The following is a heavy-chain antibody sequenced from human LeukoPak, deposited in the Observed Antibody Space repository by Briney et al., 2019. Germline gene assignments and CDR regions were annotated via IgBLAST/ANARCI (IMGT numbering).Heavy chain of an antibody. CDR2: INTDGNII. V-gene: IGHV3-74*01. CDR3: VRDGSGWSFDF. Sequence: PGGSLRLSCAASGFTFSGYWMHWVRQAPGKGLVWVSRINTDGNIIRYADSVKGRFTISRDNAKNTLYLQMNSLRAEDTAVYYCVRDGSGWSFDFWGQGALVTVSS. J-gene: IGHJ4*02. D-gene: IGHD6-19*01. CDR1: GFTFSGYW.